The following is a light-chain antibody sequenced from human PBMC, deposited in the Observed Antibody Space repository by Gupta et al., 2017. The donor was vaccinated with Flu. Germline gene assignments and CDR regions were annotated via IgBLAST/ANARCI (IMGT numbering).Light chain of an antibody. V-gene: IGLV1-44*01. CDR2: ANS. CDR1: SSIVGDNN. J-gene: IGLJ1*01. CDR3: TAYENSENGFV. Sequence: TVCSASSSSIVGDNNVSWYHQLPGTAPKLLIYANSRRPSGIPDRFSGSKSGTTASLTITGLQAEDEADYYCTAYENSENGFVFGGGTKVTVL.